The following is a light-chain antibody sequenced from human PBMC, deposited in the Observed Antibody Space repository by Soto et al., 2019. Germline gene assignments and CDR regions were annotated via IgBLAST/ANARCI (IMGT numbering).Light chain of an antibody. CDR3: QQYGSSPFT. Sequence: ESVLTQSPGTLCMSPGERATLSCRASQSVSSSYSAWYQQKPGHAPRPLIYGASRRATGIPDRFSGSGSGTDFTLTISRLEPEDFAVYYCQQYGSSPFTFGPGTKVDIK. J-gene: IGKJ3*01. CDR1: QSVSSSY. V-gene: IGKV3-20*01. CDR2: GAS.